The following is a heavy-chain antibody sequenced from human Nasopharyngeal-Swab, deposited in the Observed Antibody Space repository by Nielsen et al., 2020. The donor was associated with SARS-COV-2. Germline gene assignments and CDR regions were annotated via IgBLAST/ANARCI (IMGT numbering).Heavy chain of an antibody. CDR1: GFTFSSYD. CDR2: IGTAGDT. J-gene: IGHJ6*03. CDR3: ARSRYSGYDFPYMDV. D-gene: IGHD5-12*01. Sequence: GSLRLSCAASGFTFSSYDMHWVRHATGKGLEWVSAIGTAGDTYYPGSVKGRFTISRENAKNSLYLQMNSLRAGDTAVYYCARSRYSGYDFPYMDVWGKGTTVTVSS. V-gene: IGHV3-13*01.